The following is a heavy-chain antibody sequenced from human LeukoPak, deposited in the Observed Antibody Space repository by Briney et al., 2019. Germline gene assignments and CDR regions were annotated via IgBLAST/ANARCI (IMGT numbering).Heavy chain of an antibody. CDR2: INPNSGGT. D-gene: IGHD2-2*01. J-gene: IGHJ6*02. CDR3: ARDPALYCSSTSCYYGMDV. CDR1: GYTFTGYY. V-gene: IGHV1-2*06. Sequence: ASVKVSCKASGYTFTGYYMHWVRQAPGQGLEWMGRINPNSGGTNYSQKFQGRVTITRDTSASTAYMELSSLRSEDTAVYYCARDPALYCSSTSCYYGMDVWGQGTTVTVSS.